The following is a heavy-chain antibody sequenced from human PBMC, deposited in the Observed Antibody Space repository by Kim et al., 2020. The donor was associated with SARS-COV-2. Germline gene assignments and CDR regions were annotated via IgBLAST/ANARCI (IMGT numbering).Heavy chain of an antibody. J-gene: IGHJ6*02. V-gene: IGHV3-30*18. CDR2: ISYDGSNK. CDR3: AKDTTPPYNWNYRNYYYGMDV. CDR1: GFTFSSYG. D-gene: IGHD1-7*01. Sequence: GGSLRLSCAASGFTFSSYGMHWVRQAPGKGLEWVAVISYDGSNKYYADSVKGRFTISRDNSKNTLYLQMNSLRAEDTAVYYCAKDTTPPYNWNYRNYYYGMDVWCQGTTVTVSS.